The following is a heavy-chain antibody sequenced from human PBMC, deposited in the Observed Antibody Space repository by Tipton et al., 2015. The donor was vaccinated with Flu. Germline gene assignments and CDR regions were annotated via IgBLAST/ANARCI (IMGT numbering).Heavy chain of an antibody. CDR1: GGSISSYY. CDR2: IYYSGST. Sequence: TLSLTCTVSGGSISSYYWSWIRQPPGEGLEWIGYIYYSGSTNYNPSLKSRVTISVDTSKNQFSLKLSSVTAADTAVYYCARVVVVIMDYWGQGTLVTVSS. V-gene: IGHV4-59*12. J-gene: IGHJ4*02. CDR3: ARVVVVIMDY. D-gene: IGHD3-22*01.